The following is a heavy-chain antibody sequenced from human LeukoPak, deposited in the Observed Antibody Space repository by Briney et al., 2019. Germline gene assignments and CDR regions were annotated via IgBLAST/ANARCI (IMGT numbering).Heavy chain of an antibody. V-gene: IGHV4-59*08. D-gene: IGHD4-17*01. CDR2: IYYSGST. Sequence: SETLSLTCTVSGGSISGYYWSWIRQPPGKGLEWIGYIYYSGSTNYNPSLKSRVTISVDTSKNQFSLKLSSVTAADTAVYYCARLDYPDNWFDPWGQGTLVTVSS. J-gene: IGHJ5*02. CDR3: ARLDYPDNWFDP. CDR1: GGSISGYY.